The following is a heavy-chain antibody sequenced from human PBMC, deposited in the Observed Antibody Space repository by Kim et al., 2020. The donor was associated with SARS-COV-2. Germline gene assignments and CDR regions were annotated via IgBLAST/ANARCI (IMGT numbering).Heavy chain of an antibody. D-gene: IGHD3-10*01. CDR1: GFAFRHYG. J-gene: IGHJ3*01. V-gene: IGHV3-33*01. CDR2: IWYDGRNQ. CDR3: ARERTYDSGTYYYKVAGFDL. Sequence: GGSLRLSCKASGFAFRHYGMHWVRQAPGKGLEWVAIIWYDGRNQFYGDSVKGRFTISRDNSRNTVYLQMDSLRVEDTAVYFCARERTYDSGTYYYKVAGFDLWGQGTTVTVSS.